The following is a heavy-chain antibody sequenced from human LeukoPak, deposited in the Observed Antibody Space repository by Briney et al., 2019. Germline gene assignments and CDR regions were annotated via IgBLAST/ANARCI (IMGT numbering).Heavy chain of an antibody. CDR3: ARRTYYYGMDV. V-gene: IGHV3-7*01. CDR2: IKQDGSEK. CDR1: GFTFSSYA. J-gene: IGHJ6*02. Sequence: GGSLRLSCAASGFTFSSYAMHWVRQAPGKGLEWVANIKQDGSEKYYVDSVKGRFTISRDNAKNSLYLQMNSLRAEDTAVYYCARRTYYYGMDVWGQGTTVTVSS.